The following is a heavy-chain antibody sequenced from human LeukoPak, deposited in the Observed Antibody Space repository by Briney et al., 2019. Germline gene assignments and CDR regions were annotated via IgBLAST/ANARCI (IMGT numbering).Heavy chain of an antibody. Sequence: LRLSCAASEFTFSDYYWSWIRQHPGKGLEWIGSIYYSGSTNYNPSLQGRVTISLDTSRNQFSLKLSSVTAADTAVYYCASGDNDPLFDYWGQGTLVTVSS. CDR1: EFTFSDYY. CDR3: ASGDNDPLFDY. D-gene: IGHD1-1*01. V-gene: IGHV4-31*02. J-gene: IGHJ4*02. CDR2: IYYSGST.